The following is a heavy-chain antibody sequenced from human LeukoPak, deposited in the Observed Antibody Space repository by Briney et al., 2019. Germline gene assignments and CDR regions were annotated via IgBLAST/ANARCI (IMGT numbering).Heavy chain of an antibody. V-gene: IGHV3-33*06. J-gene: IGHJ4*02. Sequence: GGSLRLSCTASGFTFSRYGMHWVRQARGKGLEGLTIIWYDGSDNYYADAVRDRFTISRDNSKNTLYLPMNRQRAEDTADYYCGKDLGSNGKYLARVDSWGQGTLVTVSS. CDR2: IWYDGSDN. CDR3: GKDLGSNGKYLARVDS. CDR1: GFTFSRYG. D-gene: IGHD2-8*01.